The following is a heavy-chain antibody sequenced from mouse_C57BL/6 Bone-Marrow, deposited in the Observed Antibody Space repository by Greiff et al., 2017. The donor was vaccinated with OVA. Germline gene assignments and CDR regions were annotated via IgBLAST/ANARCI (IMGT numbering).Heavy chain of an antibody. CDR1: GFSLTSSA. CDR2: IWPGGGS. D-gene: IGHD2-14*01. V-gene: IGHV2-9-1*01. CDR3: GRKAPLGYFDD. Sequence: VKLVESGPGLVAPSQTLSISCTVSGFSLTSSAISWVRQTPGKGLEWLGVIWPGGGSTYNSALKSRLTISTDNSTRRIFLKMNSLQTADTSRYYWGRKAPLGYFDDWGKGTTVTVSS. J-gene: IGHJ1*03.